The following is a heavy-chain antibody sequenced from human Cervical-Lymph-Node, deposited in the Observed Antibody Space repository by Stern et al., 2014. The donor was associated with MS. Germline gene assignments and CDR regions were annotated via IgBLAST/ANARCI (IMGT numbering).Heavy chain of an antibody. CDR3: ARDYEDTSMLFDH. J-gene: IGHJ4*02. Sequence: VHLVESGGAVVQPGRSLRLSCAASGFTFSSYGMHWVRQAPGQGLDWVTVNSYDGNHKYYAASVKGRFTIARDNSKNTLHLQMNSVTPDDTAIYYCARDYEDTSMLFDHWGQGTLVTVSS. CDR2: NSYDGNHK. D-gene: IGHD2-8*01. CDR1: GFTFSSYG. V-gene: IGHV3-30*03.